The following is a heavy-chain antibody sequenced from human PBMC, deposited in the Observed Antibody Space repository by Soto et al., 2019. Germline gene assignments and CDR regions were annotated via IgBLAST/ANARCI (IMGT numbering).Heavy chain of an antibody. CDR2: IYTTGST. D-gene: IGHD3-22*01. Sequence: QVQLQESGPGLVKPSETLSLTCTVSGGSISTYFWSWIRQPAGGGLEWIGRIYTTGSTNYNPSLKSRVTMSLDTSRNPFSLKLSSVTAADTAVYYCAREGGYFDSSGSGVYHYHGVDVWGQGTTVTVSS. V-gene: IGHV4-4*07. CDR3: AREGGYFDSSGSGVYHYHGVDV. J-gene: IGHJ6*02. CDR1: GGSISTYF.